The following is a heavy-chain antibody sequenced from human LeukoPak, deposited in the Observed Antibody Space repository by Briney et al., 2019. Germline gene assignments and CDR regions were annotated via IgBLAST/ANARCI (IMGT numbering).Heavy chain of an antibody. CDR3: ERDRQWPDV. V-gene: IGHV4-61*02. CDR1: GASISSGSYY. Sequence: SETLTLTCTVSGASISSGSYYWNWIRQPAGKGLEWIERMYTSGSTNFNPSLRSRVTISVDTSKNQFSLKLSSVTAADTAVYYCERDRQWPDVWGKGTTVTVSS. D-gene: IGHD6-19*01. J-gene: IGHJ6*04. CDR2: MYTSGST.